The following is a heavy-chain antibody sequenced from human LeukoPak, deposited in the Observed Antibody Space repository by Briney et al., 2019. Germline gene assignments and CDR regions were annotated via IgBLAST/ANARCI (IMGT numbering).Heavy chain of an antibody. CDR3: AKGSSSSRPYYFDY. CDR1: GFTFSSYV. J-gene: IGHJ4*02. D-gene: IGHD6-6*01. CDR2: ISDNSVST. V-gene: IGHV3-23*01. Sequence: GGSLRLSCAASGFTFSSYVMSWVRQAPGKGLEWFSAISDNSVSTYYADSVKGRFTVSRDNSKNTLYLQMNSLRVEDTAVYFCAKGSSSSRPYYFDYWGQGTLVTVSS.